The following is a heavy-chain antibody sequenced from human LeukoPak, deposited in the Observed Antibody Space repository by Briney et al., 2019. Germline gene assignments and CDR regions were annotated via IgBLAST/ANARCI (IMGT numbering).Heavy chain of an antibody. Sequence: GGSLRLSCAASGFTFSSYAMSWVRQAPGKGLEWVSSISGSGGSTHYTDSVKGRFTISRDNSRNTLYLQMSSLRAEDTAVYYCAKDPTPYYYGSGSYWFYWGQGTLVTVSS. CDR2: ISGSGGST. J-gene: IGHJ4*02. CDR3: AKDPTPYYYGSGSYWFY. V-gene: IGHV3-23*01. CDR1: GFTFSSYA. D-gene: IGHD3-10*01.